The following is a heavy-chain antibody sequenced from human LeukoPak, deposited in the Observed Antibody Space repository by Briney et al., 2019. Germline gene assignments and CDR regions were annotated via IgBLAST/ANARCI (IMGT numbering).Heavy chain of an antibody. J-gene: IGHJ5*02. V-gene: IGHV3-7*05. CDR2: IKQDGSEK. CDR1: EFSFSSNW. D-gene: IGHD5-18*01. CDR3: ASTANNWFDP. Sequence: TGGSLRLSCIASEFSFSSNWMNWIRQAPGKGLEWVAVIKQDGSEKYYVDSPKGRFTISRDNAKNSLYLQMDSLRVEDTAVYYCASTANNWFDPWGQGTLVTVSS.